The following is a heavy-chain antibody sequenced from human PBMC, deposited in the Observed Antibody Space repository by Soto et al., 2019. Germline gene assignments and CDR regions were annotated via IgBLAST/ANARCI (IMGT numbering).Heavy chain of an antibody. CDR1: GGSISGHY. J-gene: IGHJ4*02. Sequence: QVQLQESGPGLVKPSETLSLTCTVSGGSISGHYWSWIRQPPGKRLEWIGYIYYTGDTDYNPSLRSRVTSLKVSRNLSSLRLSSVTAADTAVYYCATDRGWGSRGRDYLDSWGQGTLVTVSS. D-gene: IGHD3-16*01. V-gene: IGHV4-59*11. CDR2: IYYTGDT. CDR3: ATDRGWGSRGRDYLDS.